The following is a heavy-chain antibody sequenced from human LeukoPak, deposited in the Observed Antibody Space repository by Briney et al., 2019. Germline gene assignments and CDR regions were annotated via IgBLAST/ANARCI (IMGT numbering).Heavy chain of an antibody. Sequence: GGSLRLSCAASGFTLSSHGMHWVRRAPGKGLEWVAGMWYDGSKEDYADSVKGRFTISRDMSKNTLNLQMNSLRVEDTAMFYCARDLSFGSLDFRGQGTLVTVSS. V-gene: IGHV3-33*01. J-gene: IGHJ4*02. CDR1: GFTLSSHG. D-gene: IGHD1-26*01. CDR3: ARDLSFGSLDF. CDR2: MWYDGSKE.